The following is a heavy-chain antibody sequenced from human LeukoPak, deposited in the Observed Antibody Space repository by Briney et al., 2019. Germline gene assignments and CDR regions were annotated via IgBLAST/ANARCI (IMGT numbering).Heavy chain of an antibody. J-gene: IGHJ4*02. V-gene: IGHV1-46*01. CDR3: ARDSYGSDY. D-gene: IGHD5-18*01. Sequence: ASVKVSCMASGYTFSIYHVHWVRQAPGQGLEWMGKITPSDGSTTYAQNFQDRVIMTRDTSSSTVYMQLSSLRSEDTAVYYCARDSYGSDYWGQGTLVTVSS. CDR2: ITPSDGST. CDR1: GYTFSIYH.